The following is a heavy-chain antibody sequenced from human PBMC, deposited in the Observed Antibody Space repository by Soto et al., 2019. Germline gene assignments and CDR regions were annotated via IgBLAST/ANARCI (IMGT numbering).Heavy chain of an antibody. D-gene: IGHD3-10*02. J-gene: IGHJ5*02. Sequence: EVQLLESGGGLVQPGGSLRLSCAASGFTFSRYAMSWVRQAPGKGLEWVSAISGSGGSTYYADSVKGRFTISRDNCKNTLYLHLNSLSAEDTAEYYWDKGGDCCSGLFDPWGQGTLVTVSS. CDR3: DKGGDCCSGLFDP. V-gene: IGHV3-23*01. CDR1: GFTFSRYA. CDR2: ISGSGGST.